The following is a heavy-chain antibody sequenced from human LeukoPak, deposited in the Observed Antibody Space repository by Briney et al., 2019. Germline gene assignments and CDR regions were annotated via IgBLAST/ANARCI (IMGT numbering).Heavy chain of an antibody. CDR2: IYYSGST. Sequence: PSETLSLTCTVSGGSISSYYWSWIRQPPGKGLEWIGYIYYSGSTNYNPSLKSRVTISVDTSKNQFSLKLSSVTAADTAVYYCARSLSGYSYGYGWWGQGTLVTVSS. CDR1: GGSISSYY. V-gene: IGHV4-59*01. CDR3: ARSLSGYSYGYGW. D-gene: IGHD5-18*01. J-gene: IGHJ4*02.